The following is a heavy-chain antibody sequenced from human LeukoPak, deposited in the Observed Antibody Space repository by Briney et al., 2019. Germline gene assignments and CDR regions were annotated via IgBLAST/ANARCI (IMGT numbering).Heavy chain of an antibody. CDR3: AKDSAARRGYFDY. CDR1: GFTFSSYA. Sequence: PGGSLRLSCAASGFTFSSYAMSWVRQAPGKGLEWVSAISGSGGSTYYADSVKGRFTISRDNSRNTLYLQMNSLRAEDTAVYYCAKDSAARRGYFDYWGQGTLVTVSS. J-gene: IGHJ4*02. V-gene: IGHV3-23*01. D-gene: IGHD6-6*01. CDR2: ISGSGGST.